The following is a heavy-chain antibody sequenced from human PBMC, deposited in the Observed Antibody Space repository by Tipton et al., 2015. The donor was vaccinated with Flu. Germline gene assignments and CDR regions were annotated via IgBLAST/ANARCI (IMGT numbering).Heavy chain of an antibody. CDR2: IYTSGTT. Sequence: TLSLTCTVSGGSISSNYWSWIRQPAGRGLEWIGRIYTSGTTNYNPSLKSRVTMSVDTSKNQFSLKLSSLTAADTAVYYCARWGYLDAFDIWGEDTRDTVAS. CDR1: GGSISSNY. J-gene: IGHJ3*02. CDR3: ARWGYLDAFDI. V-gene: IGHV4-4*07. D-gene: IGHD3-16*02.